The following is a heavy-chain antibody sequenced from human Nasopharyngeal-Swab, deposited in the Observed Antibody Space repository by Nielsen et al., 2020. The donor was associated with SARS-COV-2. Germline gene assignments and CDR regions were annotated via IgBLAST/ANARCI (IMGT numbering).Heavy chain of an antibody. V-gene: IGHV2-70*11. Sequence: SGPPLVKPTESLTLTCTFSGFSLYTRGMCVRWIRQPPGKAPEWLARTDWDGDRYYNPSLKTRLTISRDIAKSQVVLTMTNMAPMDTATYYCTREQPSGDYDYYGMDVWGRGTTVTVSS. J-gene: IGHJ6*02. CDR1: GFSLYTRGMC. CDR3: TREQPSGDYDYYGMDV. CDR2: TDWDGDR. D-gene: IGHD1-1*01.